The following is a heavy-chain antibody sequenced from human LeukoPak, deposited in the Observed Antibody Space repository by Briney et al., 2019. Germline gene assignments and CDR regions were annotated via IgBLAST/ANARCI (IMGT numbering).Heavy chain of an antibody. CDR3: ARHVKGATNAFEI. J-gene: IGHJ3*02. CDR1: GGSISSYY. CDR2: IYYSGST. Sequence: PSETLSLTCTVSGGSISSYYWSGVRQPPGEGGEWIGHIYYSGSTSYNPALKSRVTTLVDTSKNQFSLELSSVTAADTAVYYCARHVKGATNAFEIWGQGTMVTVSS. V-gene: IGHV4-59*08. D-gene: IGHD1-26*01.